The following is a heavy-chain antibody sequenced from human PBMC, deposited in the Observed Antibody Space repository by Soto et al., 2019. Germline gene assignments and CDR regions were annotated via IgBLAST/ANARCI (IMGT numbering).Heavy chain of an antibody. V-gene: IGHV3-20*04. Sequence: EEQLVESGGGVVRPGGSLTLSCAASGFRFDDFGMSWVRQAPGKGLEWVSGITWNGVTTGYVKSVKGRFTISRDNAKNSLYLQIVSLSAEDTAIYSCARDGGVAVAGDAFDIWGQGTMVSVSS. CDR3: ARDGGVAVAGDAFDI. J-gene: IGHJ3*02. D-gene: IGHD6-19*01. CDR1: GFRFDDFG. CDR2: ITWNGVTT.